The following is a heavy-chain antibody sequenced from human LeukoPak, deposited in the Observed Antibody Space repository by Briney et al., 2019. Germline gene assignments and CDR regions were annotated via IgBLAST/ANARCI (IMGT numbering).Heavy chain of an antibody. CDR1: GGSIRSISYF. D-gene: IGHD3-10*01. CDR3: ARGGVNYKIAGP. Sequence: SETLSLTCTVSGGSIRSISYFWGWIRQPPGKGLEWIATIHYSGSTYYNPSLSSRVTTSVDTSKNQFSLRLSSVTAADTAVYYCARGGVNYKIAGPWGQGALVTVSS. CDR2: IHYSGST. J-gene: IGHJ5*02. V-gene: IGHV4-39*07.